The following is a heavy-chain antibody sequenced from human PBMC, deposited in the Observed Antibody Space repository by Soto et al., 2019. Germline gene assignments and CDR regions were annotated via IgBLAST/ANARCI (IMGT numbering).Heavy chain of an antibody. CDR1: GGSVSSGSYY. Sequence: QVQLQESGPGLVKPSETLSLTCTVSGGSVSSGSYYWSWIRQPPGKGLEWIGNIFHSGTTNYNPSLKSRVIISVDTPTNQFSLKLSSLTAADTAVYYCARVRITGPVDSWGQGNLVTVSS. J-gene: IGHJ4*02. CDR3: ARVRITGPVDS. D-gene: IGHD3-10*01. V-gene: IGHV4-61*01. CDR2: IFHSGTT.